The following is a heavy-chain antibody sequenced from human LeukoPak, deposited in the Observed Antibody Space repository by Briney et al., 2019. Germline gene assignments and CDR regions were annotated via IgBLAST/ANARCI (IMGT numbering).Heavy chain of an antibody. D-gene: IGHD3-3*01. CDR1: GFTFSSHW. CDR2: IKQDGSEK. J-gene: IGHJ6*03. CDR3: ARETRGTTYYDFWSGYYTDYYYYYMDV. V-gene: IGHV3-7*01. Sequence: GGSLRLSCAASGFTFSSHWMSWVRQAPGKGLEWVANIKQDGSEKYYVDSVKGRFTISRDNAKNSLYLQMNSLRAEDTAVYYCARETRGTTYYDFWSGYYTDYYYYYMDVWGKGTTVTVSS.